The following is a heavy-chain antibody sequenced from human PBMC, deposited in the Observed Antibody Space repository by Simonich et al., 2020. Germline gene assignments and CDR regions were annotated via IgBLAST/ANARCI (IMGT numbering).Heavy chain of an antibody. CDR2: SNPKRGGT. J-gene: IGHJ3*02. CDR1: GYTFTGSY. CDR3: ARELKGVPVGWGSQIDI. Sequence: QVQLVQSGAEVTKPGASVKVSCKASGYTFTGSYMTWVRQAPGQGLEGMGRSNPKRGGTNNAQKVQGRVTMTRDTSISTAYMELSRLRSDDTAVYYCARELKGVPVGWGSQIDIWGQGTMVTVSS. V-gene: IGHV1-2*06. D-gene: IGHD6-19*01.